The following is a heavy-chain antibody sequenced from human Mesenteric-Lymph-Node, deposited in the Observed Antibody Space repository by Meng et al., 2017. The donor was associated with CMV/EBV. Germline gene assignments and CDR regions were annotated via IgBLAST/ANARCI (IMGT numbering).Heavy chain of an antibody. V-gene: IGHV3-66*02. J-gene: IGHJ5*02. Sequence: GGSLRLSCAASGFTVSSNHMSWVRQAPGKGLEWVSIIYSGGSTYYADSVKGRFTISRDNSKNTLYLQMNNLRAEYTAVYYCARDSQGLGPWGQGTLVTVSS. D-gene: IGHD6-19*01. CDR3: ARDSQGLGP. CDR1: GFTVSSNH. CDR2: IYSGGST.